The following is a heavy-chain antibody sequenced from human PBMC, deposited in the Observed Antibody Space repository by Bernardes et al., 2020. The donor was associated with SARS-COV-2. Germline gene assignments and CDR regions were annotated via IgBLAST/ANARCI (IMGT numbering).Heavy chain of an antibody. CDR3: ARDMSMIGYGMDV. Sequence: GGSLRLSCAASGFTFSYDWMSWVRQGPGKGLEWVANIKQDGSEKYYVDFVKGRFTISRDNAKNSLYLQMNSLRAEDTAVYYCARDMSMIGYGMDVWGQGTTVTVSS. V-gene: IGHV3-7*03. CDR2: IKQDGSEK. CDR1: GFTFSYDW. J-gene: IGHJ6*02. D-gene: IGHD3-22*01.